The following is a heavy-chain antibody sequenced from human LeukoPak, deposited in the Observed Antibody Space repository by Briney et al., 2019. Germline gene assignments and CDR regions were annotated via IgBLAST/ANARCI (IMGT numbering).Heavy chain of an antibody. CDR3: ARDPGGNYYDSSGYSSYWYFDL. Sequence: GGSLRLSCAASGFTFSSFEMNWVRQAPGKGLEWLSHISTSGSTKYYANSVKGRVTISRDNAKNSLYLQMNSLRAEDTAVYYCARDPGGNYYDSSGYSSYWYFDLWGRGTLVAVSS. V-gene: IGHV3-48*03. CDR2: ISTSGSTK. D-gene: IGHD3-22*01. CDR1: GFTFSSFE. J-gene: IGHJ2*01.